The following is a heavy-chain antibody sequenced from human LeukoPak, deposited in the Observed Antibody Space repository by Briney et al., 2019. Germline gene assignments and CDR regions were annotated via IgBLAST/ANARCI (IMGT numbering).Heavy chain of an antibody. CDR1: GGSISSSSYY. CDR3: ARHRYLYDSSGYYWYYYYYYMDV. Sequence: SETLSLTCTVYGGSISSSSYYWGWIRQPPGKGLEWIGSIYYSGSTYYNPSLKSRVTISVDTSKNQFSLKLSSVTAADTAVYYCARHRYLYDSSGYYWYYYYYYMDVWGKGTTVTVSS. D-gene: IGHD3-22*01. V-gene: IGHV4-39*01. CDR2: IYYSGST. J-gene: IGHJ6*03.